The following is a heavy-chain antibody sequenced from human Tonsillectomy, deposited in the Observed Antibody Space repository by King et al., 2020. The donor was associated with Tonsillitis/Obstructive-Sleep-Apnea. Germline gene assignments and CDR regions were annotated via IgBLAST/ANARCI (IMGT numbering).Heavy chain of an antibody. J-gene: IGHJ6*02. CDR3: PTPLTGYPYGMDI. CDR2: IKSKTDGGTT. CDR1: GFTFSNAW. Sequence: VQLVESGGGLVKPGGSLRLSCAASGFTFSNAWMNWVRQAPGKGLEWVGRIKSKTDGGTTDYAAPVKGRFTISRDDSKNTLYLQMNSLKTEDTAVYYCPTPLTGYPYGMDIWGQGTTVTVSS. V-gene: IGHV3-15*07. D-gene: IGHD3-9*01.